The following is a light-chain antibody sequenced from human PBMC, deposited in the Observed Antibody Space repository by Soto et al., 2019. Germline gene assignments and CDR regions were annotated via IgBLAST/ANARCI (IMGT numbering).Light chain of an antibody. J-gene: IGLJ1*01. Sequence: QSVLTQPASVSGYPGQSITISCTGRSSDVGAYNYVSWYQQHPGKAPKFMIYEVSNRPSGVSNRFSGSKSGNTASLTVSGLQAEEEADYYCSSYTTSNTYVFGTGTKVTVL. CDR3: SSYTTSNTYV. CDR2: EVS. CDR1: SSDVGAYNY. V-gene: IGLV2-14*01.